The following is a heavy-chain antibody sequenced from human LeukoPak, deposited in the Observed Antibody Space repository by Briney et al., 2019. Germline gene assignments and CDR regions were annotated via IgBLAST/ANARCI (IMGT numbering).Heavy chain of an antibody. CDR1: GFSFKTYS. CDR3: AKEYDLWHEQGNWFDT. J-gene: IGHJ5*02. Sequence: YPGGSLRLSCTTSGFSFKTYSMSWVRQAPGKGLEWVSAINDDTPYYTDSVKGRFTVSRDNSRDTLYLHLNSLRAEDTAIYYCAKEYDLWHEQGNWFDTWGQGTLVTVSS. D-gene: IGHD3-3*01. V-gene: IGHV3-23*01. CDR2: INDDTP.